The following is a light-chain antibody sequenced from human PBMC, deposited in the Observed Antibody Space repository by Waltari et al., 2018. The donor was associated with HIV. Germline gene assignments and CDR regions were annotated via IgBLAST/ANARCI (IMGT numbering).Light chain of an antibody. J-gene: IGKJ1*01. CDR3: QQYNKWPET. CDR2: GAS. V-gene: IGKV3-15*01. CDR1: QSVSTN. Sequence: IVMTQSPATLSVSPGESATLSCRASQSVSTNLAWYQQKPGQAPRLLISGASTRATGLPARFSGSGSGTEFTLTISSLQSEDFAVYYCQQYNKWPETFGQGTKVEIK.